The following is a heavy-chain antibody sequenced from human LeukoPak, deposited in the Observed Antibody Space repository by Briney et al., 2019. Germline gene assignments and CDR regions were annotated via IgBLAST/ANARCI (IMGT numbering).Heavy chain of an antibody. D-gene: IGHD3-3*01. CDR3: VKGQEFLESIYDF. Sequence: GGSRRLSCAASGINFNDYAMTWGRQAPGKGLEWVSGISGGSGNRDYGDSVKGRFTISRDNSKSTLYLQMSGLRAEDTAVYFCVKGQEFLESIYDFWGQGPLVTVSS. J-gene: IGHJ4*02. CDR2: ISGGSGNR. V-gene: IGHV3-23*01. CDR1: GINFNDYA.